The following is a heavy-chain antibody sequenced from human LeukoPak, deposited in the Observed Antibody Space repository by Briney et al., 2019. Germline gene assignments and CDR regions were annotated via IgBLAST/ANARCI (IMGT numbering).Heavy chain of an antibody. D-gene: IGHD3-9*01. CDR2: KKQDASEK. CDR3: ARDDHSVLTDNFDY. Sequence: SGGSLRLSCAGTGFTFTTYCTKLARQAPGKGREWVANKKQDASEKYYVDSVKGRFTISRDNAENSLYLQMNSLRPEDTALYYCARDDHSVLTDNFDYWGQGTLVTVSS. V-gene: IGHV3-7*03. CDR1: GFTFTTYC. J-gene: IGHJ4*02.